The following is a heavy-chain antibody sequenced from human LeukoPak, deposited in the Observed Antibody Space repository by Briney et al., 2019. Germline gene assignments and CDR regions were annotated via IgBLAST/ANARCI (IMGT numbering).Heavy chain of an antibody. V-gene: IGHV4-34*01. CDR3: ARGHWYFDL. Sequence: PSQTLSLTCTVSRGSITDNYWSWIRQPPGKGLEWIGESTHTGITNYNPSLKSRITISVDTSKNQFSLRLSSVTAADTAVYYCARGHWYFDLWGRGTLVTVSS. J-gene: IGHJ2*01. CDR2: STHTGIT. CDR1: RGSITDNY.